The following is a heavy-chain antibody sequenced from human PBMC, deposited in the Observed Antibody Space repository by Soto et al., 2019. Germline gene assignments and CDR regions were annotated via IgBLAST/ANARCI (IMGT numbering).Heavy chain of an antibody. Sequence: ASVKVSCKASGYTFTGYYMHWVRQAPGQGLEWMGWINPNSGGTNYAQKFQGRVTMTRDTSISTAYMELSRLRSDDTAMFYCASGRYDASGYFDYWGQGTLVTVSS. J-gene: IGHJ4*02. V-gene: IGHV1-2*02. D-gene: IGHD3-22*01. CDR3: ASGRYDASGYFDY. CDR1: GYTFTGYY. CDR2: INPNSGGT.